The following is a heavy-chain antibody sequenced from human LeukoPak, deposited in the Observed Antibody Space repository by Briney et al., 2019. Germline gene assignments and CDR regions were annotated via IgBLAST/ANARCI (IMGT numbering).Heavy chain of an antibody. Sequence: SGGSLRLSCAASGFTFSSYWMSWVRQAPGKGLEWVANIKQDGSEKYYVDSVKGRFTISRDNAKNSLYLQMNSLRAEDTAVYYCAKAEGYCSGTWCFRWFDWWGQGTLVTVSS. V-gene: IGHV3-7*03. D-gene: IGHD2-15*01. J-gene: IGHJ4*02. CDR2: IKQDGSEK. CDR1: GFTFSSYW. CDR3: AKAEGYCSGTWCFRWFDW.